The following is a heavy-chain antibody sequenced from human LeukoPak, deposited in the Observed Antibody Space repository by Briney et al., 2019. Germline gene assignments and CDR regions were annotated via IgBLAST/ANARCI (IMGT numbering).Heavy chain of an antibody. V-gene: IGHV4-34*01. D-gene: IGHD3-10*01. J-gene: IGHJ6*04. CDR3: ARHGLGRGVYITRQYNYYMDV. CDR1: GGSFSTYY. CDR2: INHSGST. Sequence: SETLSLTCAVYGGSFSTYYWGWVRQPPGSGLEWIGEINHSGSTNYNPSLKSRVTVSIDTSKNQFSLKLRSLTAADTAIYFCARHGLGRGVYITRQYNYYMDVWGTGTAVTVSS.